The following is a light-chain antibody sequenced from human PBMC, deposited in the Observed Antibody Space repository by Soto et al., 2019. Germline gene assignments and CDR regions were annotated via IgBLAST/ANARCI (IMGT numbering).Light chain of an antibody. Sequence: DIQMTQSPSSVSASVGDRVTITCRASQGISSGLAWYQRKPGKAPQLLIYAASSLQTGVPSRFSGSGSRTDFTLTIRSLQPEDFATYYCLQANSFPLTFGGGTKVEIK. V-gene: IGKV1D-12*01. J-gene: IGKJ4*01. CDR2: AAS. CDR1: QGISSG. CDR3: LQANSFPLT.